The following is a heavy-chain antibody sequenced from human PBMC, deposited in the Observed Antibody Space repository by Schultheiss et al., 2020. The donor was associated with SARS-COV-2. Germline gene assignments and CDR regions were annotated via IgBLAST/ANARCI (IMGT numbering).Heavy chain of an antibody. V-gene: IGHV4-61*08. CDR1: GGSISSGGYY. J-gene: IGHJ4*02. Sequence: SETLSLTCTVSGGSISSGGYYWSWIRQHPGKGLEWIGYIYYSGSTNYNPSLKSRVTISVDTSKNQFSLKLSSVTAADTAVYYCARELDSSSSVGGNFDCWGQGTLVTVSS. CDR2: IYYSGST. D-gene: IGHD6-6*01. CDR3: ARELDSSSSVGGNFDC.